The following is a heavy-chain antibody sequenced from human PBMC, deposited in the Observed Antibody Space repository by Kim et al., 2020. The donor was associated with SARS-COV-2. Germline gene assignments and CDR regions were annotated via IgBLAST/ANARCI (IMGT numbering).Heavy chain of an antibody. Sequence: SETLSLTCTVSGYSISSGYYWGWIRQPPGKGLEWIGSIYHSGSTYYNPSLKSRVTISVDTSKNQFSLTLSSVTAADTAVYYCARASILTGYRNWFDPWG. CDR3: ARASILTGYRNWFDP. V-gene: IGHV4-38-2*02. CDR2: IYHSGST. D-gene: IGHD3-9*01. J-gene: IGHJ5*02. CDR1: GYSISSGYY.